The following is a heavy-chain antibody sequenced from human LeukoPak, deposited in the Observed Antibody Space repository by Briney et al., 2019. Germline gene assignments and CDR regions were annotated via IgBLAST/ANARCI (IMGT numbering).Heavy chain of an antibody. D-gene: IGHD2-2*01. J-gene: IGHJ6*02. CDR3: AKSLGVPAAINYGMDV. Sequence: GTSVKVSCKASGYTFTSYYMHWVRQAPGQGLEWMGIINPSGGSTSYAQKFQGRVTMTRDTSTSTVYMELSSLRSEDTAVYYCAKSLGVPAAINYGMDVWGQGTTVTVSS. CDR1: GYTFTSYY. V-gene: IGHV1-46*01. CDR2: INPSGGST.